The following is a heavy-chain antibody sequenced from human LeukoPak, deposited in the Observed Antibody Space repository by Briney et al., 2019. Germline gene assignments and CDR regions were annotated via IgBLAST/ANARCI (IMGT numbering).Heavy chain of an antibody. CDR1: GGSFSGYY. J-gene: IGHJ6*03. V-gene: IGHV4-34*01. D-gene: IGHD3-10*01. CDR2: INHSGST. Sequence: SETLSLTCAVYGGSFSGYYWSWIRQPPGKGLEWIGEINHSGSTNYNPSLKSRVTISVDTSKNQFSLKLSSVTAADTAVYYCARRGITMVRGVIILNNYYYYMDVWGKGTTVTISS. CDR3: ARRGITMVRGVIILNNYYYYMDV.